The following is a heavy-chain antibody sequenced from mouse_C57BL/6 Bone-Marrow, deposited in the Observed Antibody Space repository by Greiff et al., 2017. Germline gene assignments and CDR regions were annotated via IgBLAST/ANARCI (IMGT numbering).Heavy chain of an antibody. D-gene: IGHD1-1*01. CDR2: IYPRSGNT. Sequence: QVQLKQSGAELARPGASVKLSCTASGYTFTSYGISWVKQRTGQGLEWIGEIYPRSGNTYYHEKVKGKATLTADKSSRTAYMELRSLTSEDSAVYFCARGIYYYGSNPYFDYWGQGTTLTVSS. CDR1: GYTFTSYG. CDR3: ARGIYYYGSNPYFDY. J-gene: IGHJ2*01. V-gene: IGHV1-81*01.